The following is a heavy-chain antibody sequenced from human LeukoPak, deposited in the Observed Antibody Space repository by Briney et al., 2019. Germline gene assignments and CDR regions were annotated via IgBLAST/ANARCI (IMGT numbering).Heavy chain of an antibody. D-gene: IGHD3-10*01. CDR3: ARGSTMVRGVISN. Sequence: PGGSLRLSCAASGFTFSSYSMNWVRQAPGKGLEWVSYISSSSSTIYYADSVKGRFTISRDNAKNSLYLQMNSLRVEDTAVYYCARGSTMVRGVISNWGQGTLVTVSS. CDR1: GFTFSSYS. J-gene: IGHJ4*02. CDR2: ISSSSSTI. V-gene: IGHV3-48*01.